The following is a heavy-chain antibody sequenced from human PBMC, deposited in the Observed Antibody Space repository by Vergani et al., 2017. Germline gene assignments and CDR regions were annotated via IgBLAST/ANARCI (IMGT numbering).Heavy chain of an antibody. V-gene: IGHV4-61*02. CDR3: SRGETRTDWFDP. CDR2: VYPSGTS. J-gene: IGHJ5*02. Sequence: QVQLHESGPGLVKPSETLSLICSVSGVSMQSCSFYWTWLRQTAERGLEWMGCVYPSGTSNYNHSLNGRVTIFVDKSKNLLSLRLNSVTAADTAVYYCSRGETRTDWFDPWGQGTLVTVSS. CDR1: GVSMQSCSFY. D-gene: IGHD3/OR15-3a*01.